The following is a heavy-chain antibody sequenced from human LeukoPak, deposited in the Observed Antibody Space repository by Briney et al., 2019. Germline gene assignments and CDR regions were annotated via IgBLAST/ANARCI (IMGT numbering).Heavy chain of an antibody. CDR3: ARGSTSDWPLDH. J-gene: IGHJ4*02. Sequence: GASVKVSCKASGGTFSSYAISWVRQAPGQGLEWMGGINPIFGTANYAQKFQGRVTITRDTSASTAYIELRSLRSEDTAMYYCARGSTSDWPLDHWGQETLVTISS. CDR2: INPIFGTA. CDR1: GGTFSSYA. D-gene: IGHD2-2*01. V-gene: IGHV1-69*05.